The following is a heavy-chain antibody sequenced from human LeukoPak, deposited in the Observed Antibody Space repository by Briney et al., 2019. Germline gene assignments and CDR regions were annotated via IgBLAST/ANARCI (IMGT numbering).Heavy chain of an antibody. V-gene: IGHV4-34*01. Sequence: SETLSLTCAVYGGSFSGYYWSWIRQPPGKGLEWVGDINHSGSTTYNPALKRRVTISVDTSKNQSSLKLSSVTAPHTAVYYCARGGPYYDFWSGYSTFDPWGQGTLVTVSS. J-gene: IGHJ5*02. CDR1: GGSFSGYY. CDR3: ARGGPYYDFWSGYSTFDP. D-gene: IGHD3-3*01. CDR2: INHSGST.